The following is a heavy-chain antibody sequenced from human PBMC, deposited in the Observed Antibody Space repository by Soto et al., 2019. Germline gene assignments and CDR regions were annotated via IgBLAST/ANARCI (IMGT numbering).Heavy chain of an antibody. D-gene: IGHD5-18*01. CDR1: GYTFTGYY. J-gene: IGHJ4*02. CDR3: ARGWTRGYSYGPGY. Sequence: AASVKVSCKASGYTFTGYYMHWVRQAPGQGLEWMGWINPNSGGTNYAQKFQGRVTMTRDTSISTAYMELSRLRSDDTAVYYCARGWTRGYSYGPGYWGQGTLVTVSS. V-gene: IGHV1-2*02. CDR2: INPNSGGT.